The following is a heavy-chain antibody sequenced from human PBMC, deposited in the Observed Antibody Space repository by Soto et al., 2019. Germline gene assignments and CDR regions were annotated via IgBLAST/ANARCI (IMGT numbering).Heavy chain of an antibody. CDR1: GYTFTSYG. J-gene: IGHJ5*02. D-gene: IGHD2-2*01. V-gene: IGHV1-18*01. CDR3: SFSYCSSTSCPRWFDP. CDR2: ISAYNGNT. Sequence: ASVKVNCKASGYTFTSYGISWVRQAPGQGLEWMGWISAYNGNTNYAQKLQGRVTMTTDTSTSTAYMELRSLRSDDTAVYYCSFSYCSSTSCPRWFDPWGQGTLVTVSS.